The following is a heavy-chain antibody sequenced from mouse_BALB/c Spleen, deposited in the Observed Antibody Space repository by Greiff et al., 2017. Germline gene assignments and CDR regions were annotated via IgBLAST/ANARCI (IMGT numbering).Heavy chain of an antibody. CDR2: INPSSGYT. D-gene: IGHD2-4*01. CDR3: ASTMITTGFAY. V-gene: IGHV1-4*02. Sequence: VQLQQSAAELARPGASVKMSCKASGYTFTSYTMHWVKQRPGQGLEWIGYINPSSGYTEYNQKFKDKTTLTADKSSSTAYMQLSSLTSEDTAVYYCASTMITTGFAYWGQGTLVTVSA. CDR1: GYTFTSYT. J-gene: IGHJ3*01.